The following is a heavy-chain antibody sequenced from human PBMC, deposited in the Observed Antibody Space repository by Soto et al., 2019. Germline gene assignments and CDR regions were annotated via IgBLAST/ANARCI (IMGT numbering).Heavy chain of an antibody. CDR3: ARDTIYYDFWWKNWFDP. V-gene: IGHV3-48*02. D-gene: IGHD3-3*01. J-gene: IGHJ5*02. CDR2: ISSSSSTI. CDR1: GFTFSSYS. Sequence: PGGSLRLSCAASGFTFSSYSMNWVRQAPGKGLEWVSYISSSSSTIYYADSVKGRFTISRDNAKNSLYLQMNSLRDEDTAVYYCARDTIYYDFWWKNWFDPWGQGTLVTVAS.